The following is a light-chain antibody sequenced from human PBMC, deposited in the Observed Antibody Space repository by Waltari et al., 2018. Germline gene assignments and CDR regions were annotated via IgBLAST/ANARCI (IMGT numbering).Light chain of an antibody. CDR2: DAS. Sequence: EIQMAQSPSPLFAVVGDRVTITCQASHDISKYLNWYQQKTGKAPKLLVYDASNLETRVPSRFIGSGSGTDFTFSISTLQPEDIATYYCQQYDTLPVTFGQGTRLEIK. CDR1: HDISKY. CDR3: QQYDTLPVT. V-gene: IGKV1-33*01. J-gene: IGKJ5*01.